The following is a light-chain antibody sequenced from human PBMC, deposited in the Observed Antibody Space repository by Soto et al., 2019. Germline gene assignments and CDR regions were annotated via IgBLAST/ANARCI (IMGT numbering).Light chain of an antibody. V-gene: IGLV4-60*03. CDR3: ETWDSNPRV. Sequence: QSVLTQSSSASASLGSSVKLTCTLSSGHSSYIIAWHQQQPGKAPRYLMKLEGSGSYNKGSGVPDRFSGSSSGADRYLTISNRQSEDEADYYCETWDSNPRVFGGGTQLTVL. CDR2: LEGSGSY. CDR1: SGHSSYI. J-gene: IGLJ2*01.